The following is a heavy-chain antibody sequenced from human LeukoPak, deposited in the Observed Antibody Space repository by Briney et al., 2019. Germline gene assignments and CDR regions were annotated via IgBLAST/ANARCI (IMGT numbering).Heavy chain of an antibody. CDR3: AKDSLADIDY. CDR2: IRHDGSIK. CDR1: GFIFSTYG. Sequence: GGSLRLSCAASGFIFSTYGTYWVRQAPGKGLEWVAFIRHDGSIKNYADSVKGRSTISRDNSKNTLYLQINSLRAEDTAVYYCAKDSLADIDYWGQGTLVTVSS. V-gene: IGHV3-30*02. D-gene: IGHD3-16*01. J-gene: IGHJ4*02.